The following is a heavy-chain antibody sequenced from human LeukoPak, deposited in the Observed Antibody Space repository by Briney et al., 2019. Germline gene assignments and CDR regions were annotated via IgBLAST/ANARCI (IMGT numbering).Heavy chain of an antibody. CDR2: INHSGST. J-gene: IGHJ6*03. D-gene: IGHD2-15*01. CDR3: ARSPRVYCSGGSCYSRRYYYYYMDV. V-gene: IGHV4-34*01. CDR1: GGSFSGYY. Sequence: PSETLSLTCAVYGGSFSGYYWSWIRQPPGKGVEWIGEINHSGSTNYNPSLTSRGNISVDTSKNKFSLKLSSVTAADTAVYYCARSPRVYCSGGSCYSRRYYYYYMDVWGKGTTVTVSS.